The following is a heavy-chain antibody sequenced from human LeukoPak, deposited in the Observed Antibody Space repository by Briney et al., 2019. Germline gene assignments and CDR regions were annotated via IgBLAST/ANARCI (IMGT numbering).Heavy chain of an antibody. CDR1: GYTFTSYD. CDR3: ARAQQLVLGIRYYYYYGMDV. Sequence: ASVKVSCKASGYTFTSYDINWVRQATGQGLEWMGWMNPNSGNTGHAQKFQGRVTMARNTSISTAYMELSSLRSEDTAVYYCARAQQLVLGIRYYYYYGMDVWGQGTTVTVSS. V-gene: IGHV1-8*01. CDR2: MNPNSGNT. D-gene: IGHD6-13*01. J-gene: IGHJ6*02.